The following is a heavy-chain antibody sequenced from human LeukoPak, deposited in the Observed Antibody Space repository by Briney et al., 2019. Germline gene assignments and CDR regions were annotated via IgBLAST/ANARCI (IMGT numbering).Heavy chain of an antibody. J-gene: IGHJ5*02. CDR1: GYTFTNYD. V-gene: IGHV1-8*01. D-gene: IGHD1-26*01. CDR3: ARDYSGEWEQLTGWWFDP. CDR2: MNPKSGDT. Sequence: ASVKVSCKASGYTFTNYDINWVRQATGQGLEWMGWMNPKSGDTGYAQKFQGRVTMTRGTSISTAYMELSDLRPEDTAVYYCARDYSGEWEQLTGWWFDPWGQGTLVIVSS.